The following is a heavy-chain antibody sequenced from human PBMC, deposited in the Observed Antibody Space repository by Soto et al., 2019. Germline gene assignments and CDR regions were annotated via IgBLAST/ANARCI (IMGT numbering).Heavy chain of an antibody. CDR2: INPTSGAT. CDR3: ARDRRESSGYL. D-gene: IGHD5-12*01. Sequence: QVQLVQSAAEVKKPGASVKVSCKASGYIFTGYFMHWVRQAPGQGLEWMGWINPTSGATMYVEKFQGRVIMTRDTSISTFYMEVSRLTSDDTAVYYCARDRRESSGYLWGHGTLVTVSS. V-gene: IGHV1-2*02. CDR1: GYIFTGYF. J-gene: IGHJ4*01.